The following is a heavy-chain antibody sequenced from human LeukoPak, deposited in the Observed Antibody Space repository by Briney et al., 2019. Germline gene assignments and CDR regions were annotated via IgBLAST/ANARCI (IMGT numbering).Heavy chain of an antibody. CDR2: ISSGGGTI. Sequence: GGSLRLSCAASGFTFSDYYMNWIRQAPGKGLEWISYISSGGGTIYYADSVKGRFTISRDNAKKSLYLQMNSLRAEDTAVYYCASGLNMVTVPFDYWGQGTLVTVSS. CDR3: ASGLNMVTVPFDY. D-gene: IGHD2-21*02. J-gene: IGHJ4*02. V-gene: IGHV3-11*01. CDR1: GFTFSDYY.